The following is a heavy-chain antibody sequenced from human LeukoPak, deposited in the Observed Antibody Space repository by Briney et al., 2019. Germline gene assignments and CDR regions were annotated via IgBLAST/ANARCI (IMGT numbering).Heavy chain of an antibody. J-gene: IGHJ4*02. CDR3: VKGATKISCRPAD. Sequence: GGSLRLSCAASGFTFSDYYMSWIRQAPGKGLEWVSYISSSGSTIYYADSVKGRFSISRDNSKNSLYLQMDSLRVEDTAVYYCVKGATKISCRPADWGQGTLVTVSS. CDR2: ISSSGSTI. V-gene: IGHV3-11*01. D-gene: IGHD6-6*01. CDR1: GFTFSDYY.